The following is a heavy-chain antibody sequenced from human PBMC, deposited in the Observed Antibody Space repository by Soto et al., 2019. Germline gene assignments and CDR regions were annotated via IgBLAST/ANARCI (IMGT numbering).Heavy chain of an antibody. CDR2: IYYSGST. D-gene: IGHD6-13*01. J-gene: IGHJ5*02. CDR1: GGSVISGSYY. Sequence: SETLSLTCTVSGGSVISGSYYWIWIRQPPGKGLEWIGYIYYSGSTNYNPSLKSRVTISVDTSKNQFSLKLSSVTAADTAVYYCARVDGYSSSWYWFDPWGQGTLVTVS. CDR3: ARVDGYSSSWYWFDP. V-gene: IGHV4-61*01.